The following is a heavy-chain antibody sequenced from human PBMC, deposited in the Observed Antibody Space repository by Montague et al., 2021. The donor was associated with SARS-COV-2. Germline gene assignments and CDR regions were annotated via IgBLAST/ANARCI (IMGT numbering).Heavy chain of an antibody. Sequence: SETLSLTCTVSGDSISNYYWSWIRQPPGKGLEWIGYIYYSGSTNYNPSLKSRVTVSVDTSKNQFSLKLSSVTAADTAVYYCARDRGRYFDSGSYNWLDSWGQGTLVTVSS. CDR1: GDSISNYY. J-gene: IGHJ5*01. V-gene: IGHV4-59*01. CDR3: ARDRGRYFDSGSYNWLDS. D-gene: IGHD3-10*01. CDR2: IYYSGST.